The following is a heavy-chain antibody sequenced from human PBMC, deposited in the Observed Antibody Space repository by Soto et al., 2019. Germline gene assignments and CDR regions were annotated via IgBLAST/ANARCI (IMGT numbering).Heavy chain of an antibody. CDR2: IIPIPGTA. D-gene: IGHD2-2*01. CDR3: ARSQGSSTSLEIYYYYYYGMDV. CDR1: GGTFGSYA. Sequence: QVQLVQSGAEVKKPGSSVKVSCKASGGTFGSYAISWARQAPGQGLEWMGGIIPIPGTANYAQKFQGRVTIAGDESTSTAYMELSSLRSEDTAVYYCARSQGSSTSLEIYYYYYYGMDVWGQGTTATVSS. V-gene: IGHV1-69*01. J-gene: IGHJ6*02.